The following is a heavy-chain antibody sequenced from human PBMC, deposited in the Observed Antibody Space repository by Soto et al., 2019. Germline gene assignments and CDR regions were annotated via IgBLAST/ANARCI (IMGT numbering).Heavy chain of an antibody. Sequence: QVQLVQSGAEVKKPGASVKVSCKASGYTFISYGIRWVRQAPGQGLEWMGWISGYNGNTKYAQKLQGRVTMTTDTSTSTAYMELRSLRSDYTGVYYCARDLRAQIVYYWCQGTMVTVSS. CDR3: ARDLRAQIVYY. CDR2: ISGYNGNT. D-gene: IGHD1-26*01. J-gene: IGHJ4*02. V-gene: IGHV1-18*01. CDR1: GYTFISYG.